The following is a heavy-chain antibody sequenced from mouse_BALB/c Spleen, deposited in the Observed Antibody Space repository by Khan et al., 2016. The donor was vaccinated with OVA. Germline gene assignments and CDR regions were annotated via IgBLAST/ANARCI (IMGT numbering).Heavy chain of an antibody. CDR3: ASHLTGSFAY. CDR2: ISSDGDYT. Sequence: EVQVVESGGDLVKPGGSLKLSCAASGFTFSSYSMSWVRQTPDKRLEWVATISSDGDYTYYPDSVKGRFTISRDNAKNTLYLQMSSLKSEDTAMYYCASHLTGSFAYWGQGTLVTVSA. J-gene: IGHJ3*01. D-gene: IGHD4-1*01. V-gene: IGHV5-6*01. CDR1: GFTFSSYS.